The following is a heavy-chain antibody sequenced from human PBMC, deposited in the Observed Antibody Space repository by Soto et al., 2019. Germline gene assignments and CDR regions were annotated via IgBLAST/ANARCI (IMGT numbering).Heavy chain of an antibody. CDR2: ISYSWST. V-gene: IGHV4-59*01. CDR3: ARSYSSYVFDWFDP. Sequence: XXTLSLPCTVSGGSISSYYWRWIPQPPGKGLEWIAYISYSWSTNYNASPKRRVTISVDASKNQFSLKLSSVPDVVSAVYYCARSYSSYVFDWFDPWGQGTLVTVSS. J-gene: IGHJ5*02. D-gene: IGHD6-6*01. CDR1: GGSISSYY.